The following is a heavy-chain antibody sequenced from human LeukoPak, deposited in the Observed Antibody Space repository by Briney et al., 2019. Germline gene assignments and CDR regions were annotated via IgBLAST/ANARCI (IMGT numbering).Heavy chain of an antibody. CDR3: ARPSHGKYYSYGPVPFDY. J-gene: IGHJ4*02. CDR2: ISAYNGNT. V-gene: IGHV1-18*01. CDR1: GYTFTSYG. Sequence: GASVKVSCKASGYTFTSYGISWVRQAPGQGLEWMGWISAYNGNTNYAQKLQGRVTMTTDTSTSTAYMELRSLRSDDTAVYYCARPSHGKYYSYGPVPFDYWGQGTLVTVSS. D-gene: IGHD5-18*01.